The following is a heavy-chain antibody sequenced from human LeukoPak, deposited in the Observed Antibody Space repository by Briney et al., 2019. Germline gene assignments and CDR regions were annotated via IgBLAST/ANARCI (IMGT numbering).Heavy chain of an antibody. CDR1: GFTFSSYS. J-gene: IGHJ6*03. Sequence: PGGSLRLSCAASGFTFSSYSMNWVRQAPGKGLEWVSSISSSSSYIYYADSVKGRFTISRDNAKNSLYLQMNSLRAEDTAVYYCAKDSKRGYSYGYYYYYMDVWGKGTTVTISS. CDR2: ISSSSSYI. V-gene: IGHV3-21*01. D-gene: IGHD5-18*01. CDR3: AKDSKRGYSYGYYYYYMDV.